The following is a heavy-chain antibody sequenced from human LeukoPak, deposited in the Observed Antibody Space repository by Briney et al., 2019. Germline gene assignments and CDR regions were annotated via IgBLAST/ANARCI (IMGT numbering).Heavy chain of an antibody. CDR2: ISAYNGNT. J-gene: IGHJ4*02. CDR1: GYTFTSYG. CDR3: ARGARLRITIFGVVLRGFDY. Sequence: GASVKVSCKASGYTFTSYGISWVRQAPGQGLEWMGWISAYNGNTNYAQKLQGRDTMTTDTSTSTAYMELRSLRSDDTAVYYCARGARLRITIFGVVLRGFDYWGQGTLVTVSS. V-gene: IGHV1-18*01. D-gene: IGHD3-3*01.